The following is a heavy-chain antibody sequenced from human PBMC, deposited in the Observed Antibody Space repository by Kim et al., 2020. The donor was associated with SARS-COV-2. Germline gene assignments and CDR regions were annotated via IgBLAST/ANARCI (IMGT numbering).Heavy chain of an antibody. V-gene: IGHV3-74*01. CDR3: ARTKGVAAPYYFDY. CDR1: GFTFSSYW. Sequence: GGSLRLSCAASGFTFSSYWMHWVRQAPGKGLVWVSRINSDGSSTSYADSVKGRFTISRDNAKNTLYLQMNSLRAEDTAVYYCARTKGVAAPYYFDYWGQGTLVTVSS. D-gene: IGHD6-19*01. J-gene: IGHJ4*02. CDR2: INSDGSST.